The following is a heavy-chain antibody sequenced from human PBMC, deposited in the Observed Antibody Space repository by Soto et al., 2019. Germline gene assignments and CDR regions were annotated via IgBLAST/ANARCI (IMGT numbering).Heavy chain of an antibody. CDR2: IVHSGTA. Sequence: QVQLLQSGPGLVKPSGTLSLTCAVSGGSVSSTNWCTWVLQSPGKGLEWIGEIVHSGTATYNTSLRARFTLPVHKPNTPCCLEMRYTTAPDTVVYYCGTLSPRIVLTLLPIPSGGQGKLVAVSP. D-gene: IGHD2-8*01. J-gene: IGHJ4*02. CDR3: GTLSPRIVLTLLPIPS. V-gene: IGHV4-4*02. CDR1: GGSVSSTNW.